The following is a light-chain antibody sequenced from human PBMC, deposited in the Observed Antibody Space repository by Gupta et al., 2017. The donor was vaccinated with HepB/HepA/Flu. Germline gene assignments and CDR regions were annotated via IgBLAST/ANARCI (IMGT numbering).Light chain of an antibody. CDR2: DDR. V-gene: IGLV3-21*03. CDR1: NIESKS. CDR3: QVWDNSGHTWV. J-gene: IGLJ3*02. Sequence: SYVLTQSPSVSVAPGKTARITCGGNNIESKSVHWYQQKPGQAPVLVVYDDRDRPSGIPERFSGSNSGNTATLTISWVEAGDEADYFCQVWDNSGHTWVFGGGTKVIVL.